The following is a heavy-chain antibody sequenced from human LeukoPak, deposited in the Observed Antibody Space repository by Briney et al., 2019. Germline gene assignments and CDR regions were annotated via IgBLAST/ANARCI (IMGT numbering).Heavy chain of an antibody. V-gene: IGHV7-4-1*02. J-gene: IGHJ4*02. D-gene: IGHD1-26*01. CDR3: VRDEDGSYYRN. CDR2: INTNTGNP. CDR1: GYTFTSYY. Sequence: ASVKVSCKAPGYTFTSYYMHWVRQAPGQGLEWMGWINTNTGNPTYAQGFTGRFVFSLDTSVSTAYLQISSLKAEDTAVYYCVRDEDGSYYRNWGQGTLVTVSS.